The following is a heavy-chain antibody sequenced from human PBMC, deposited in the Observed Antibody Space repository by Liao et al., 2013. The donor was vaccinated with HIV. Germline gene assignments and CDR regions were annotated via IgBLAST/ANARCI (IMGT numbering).Heavy chain of an antibody. CDR1: GGSISNNSYY. V-gene: IGHV4-39*07. J-gene: IGHJ4*02. D-gene: IGHD3-10*01. Sequence: QLQLQESGPGLVKPSETLSLTCTVSGGSISNNSYYWGWIRQPPGKGLEWIGSIYYSGSTYYNPSLKSRVTISVDTSKNQFSLRLSSVTAADTAVYYCARAGWGVRGVLIDFWGQGTLVTVSS. CDR2: IYYSGST. CDR3: ARAGWGVRGVLIDF.